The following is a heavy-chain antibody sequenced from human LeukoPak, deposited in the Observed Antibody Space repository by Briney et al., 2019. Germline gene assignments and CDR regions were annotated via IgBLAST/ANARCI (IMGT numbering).Heavy chain of an antibody. V-gene: IGHV4-59*01. J-gene: IGHJ5*02. D-gene: IGHD3-22*01. CDR3: ARGGPGFITP. Sequence: SETLSLTCTVSGGSISSYYWSWIRQPPGKGLEWIGYIYYSGSTNYNPSLKSRVTISVDTSKNQFSLKLSSVTAADTAVYYCARGGPGFITPWGQGTLVTVSS. CDR2: IYYSGST. CDR1: GGSISSYY.